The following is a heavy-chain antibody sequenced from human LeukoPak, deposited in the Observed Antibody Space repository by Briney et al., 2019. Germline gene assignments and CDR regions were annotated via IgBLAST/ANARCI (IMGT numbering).Heavy chain of an antibody. D-gene: IGHD2/OR15-2a*01. CDR2: ISAYNGNT. J-gene: IGHJ4*02. CDR3: ARVYSNSHEPDF. CDR1: GYTFTNYG. V-gene: IGHV1-18*01. Sequence: ASVKVSCKASGYTFTNYGIVWVRQAPGQGLEWMGWISAYNGNTNYAHKLQGRVTMTTDTSTATAYMEVRSLRHDDTAVYSCARVYSNSHEPDFWGQGTLVTVSS.